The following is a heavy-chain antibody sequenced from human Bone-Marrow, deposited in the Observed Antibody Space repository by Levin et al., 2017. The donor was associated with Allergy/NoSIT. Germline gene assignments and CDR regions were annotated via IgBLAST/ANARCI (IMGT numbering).Heavy chain of an antibody. Sequence: ESLKISCTVSGVSISSYYWSWIRQPPGEGLEWIGYVYSSGSANYNPSLKSRVTISVDTSKNQFSLNLSSVTAADTAVYYCARHQGGLHYYYYGMDVWGPGATVTVSS. CDR1: GVSISSYY. V-gene: IGHV4-59*08. CDR3: ARHQGGLHYYYYGMDV. D-gene: IGHD5/OR15-5a*01. J-gene: IGHJ6*02. CDR2: VYSSGSA.